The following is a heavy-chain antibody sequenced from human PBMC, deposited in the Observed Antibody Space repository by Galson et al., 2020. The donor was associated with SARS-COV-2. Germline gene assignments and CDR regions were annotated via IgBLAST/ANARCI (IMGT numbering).Heavy chain of an antibody. CDR2: ISGSGGST. D-gene: IGHD5-18*01. V-gene: IGHV3-23*01. CDR1: GFTFSSYA. J-gene: IGHJ4*02. CDR3: AKRGDILPEGTAMVFDY. Sequence: GGSLRLSCAASGFTFSSYAMSWVRQAPGKGLEWVSAISGSGGSTYYADSVKGRFTISRDNSKNTLYLQMNSLRAEDTAVYYCAKRGDILPEGTAMVFDYWGQGTLVTVSS.